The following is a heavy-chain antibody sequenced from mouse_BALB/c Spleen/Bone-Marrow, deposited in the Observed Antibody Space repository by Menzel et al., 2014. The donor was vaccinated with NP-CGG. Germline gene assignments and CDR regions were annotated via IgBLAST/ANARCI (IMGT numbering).Heavy chain of an antibody. Sequence: EVKLVESRGGLVKSGGSLKLSCAASGFSFNSYGMSWVRQAPEKRLEWVATISGGGSYTFYPDSVKGRFTISRDNAKNNLYLQPSSLRSEDTALYYCARHAYYDQTEVSFVYWGQGTLVTVSA. CDR3: ARHAYYDQTEVSFVY. V-gene: IGHV5-9-2*01. D-gene: IGHD2-4*01. CDR2: ISGGGSYT. CDR1: GFSFNSYG. J-gene: IGHJ3*01.